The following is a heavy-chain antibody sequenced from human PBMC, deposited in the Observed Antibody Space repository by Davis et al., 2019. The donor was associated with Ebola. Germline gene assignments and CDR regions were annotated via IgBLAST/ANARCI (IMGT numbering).Heavy chain of an antibody. J-gene: IGHJ4*02. V-gene: IGHV3-15*01. CDR3: TTPGPYGDYLGFSSH. CDR1: GFTFSNAW. D-gene: IGHD4-17*01. Sequence: GGSLRLSCAASGFTFSNAWMSWVRQAPGKGLEWVGRIKSKTDGGTTDYAAPVKGRFTISRDDSKNTLYLQMNSLKTEDTAVYYCTTPGPYGDYLGFSSHWGQGTLVTVSS. CDR2: IKSKTDGGTT.